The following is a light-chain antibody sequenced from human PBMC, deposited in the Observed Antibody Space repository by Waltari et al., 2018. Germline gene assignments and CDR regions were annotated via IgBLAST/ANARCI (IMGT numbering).Light chain of an antibody. CDR3: QVLDAIDAPVL. CDR1: NIGRKS. Sequence: SYVLTQPPSVSVAPGKTAKISCGGNNIGRKSVHWYQQKPGRAPILVVFDDSDRPLGIPERFSGSNSGNTATLTIRRAEAGDEADYNCQVLDAIDAPVLFGGGTKLTV. V-gene: IGLV3-21*03. CDR2: DDS. J-gene: IGLJ2*01.